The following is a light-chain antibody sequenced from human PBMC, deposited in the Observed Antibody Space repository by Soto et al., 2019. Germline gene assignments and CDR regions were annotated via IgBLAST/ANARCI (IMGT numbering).Light chain of an antibody. CDR1: ENVSNNY. J-gene: IGKJ2*01. CDR3: QQYGSSPPYT. CDR2: GSS. V-gene: IGKV3-20*01. Sequence: EVVLTQSPGTLSLSPGERATLSCRASENVSNNYLAWYQQKPGQAPRLLIFGSSDRAAGIPDRFSGSGSGTDFTLTLSRLEPEDFAVYYCQQYGSSPPYTFGQGTKLELK.